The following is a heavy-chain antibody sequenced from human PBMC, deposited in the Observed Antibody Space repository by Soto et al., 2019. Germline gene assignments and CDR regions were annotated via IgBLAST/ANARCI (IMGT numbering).Heavy chain of an antibody. D-gene: IGHD3-16*02. J-gene: IGHJ4*02. V-gene: IGHV4-34*01. CDR1: GGSFNDYV. CDR3: ARGRLHLGELSFNYLDF. CDR2: INHRGTT. Sequence: SETLSLTSAVYGGSFNDYVWSWIRQPPGKGLEWIGEINHRGTTNYIPSLKRRVTVSVDTSKNQFSLKLISVTAADTAVYFCARGRLHLGELSFNYLDFWGQGTPVTVSS.